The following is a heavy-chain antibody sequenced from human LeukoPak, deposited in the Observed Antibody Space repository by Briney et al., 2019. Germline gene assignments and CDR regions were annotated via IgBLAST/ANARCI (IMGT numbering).Heavy chain of an antibody. Sequence: SETLSLTCTVSGGSICSSSFYWAWIRQPPGKGLEWIGSIYYSGNTYYNPSLKSRVAMSIDTSKNQFSLGLNSVTAADTAVYFCARNTRTPFDGRTYYFDSWGQGTLVIVSS. CDR2: IYYSGNT. J-gene: IGHJ4*02. D-gene: IGHD3-9*01. CDR3: ARNTRTPFDGRTYYFDS. CDR1: GGSICSSSFY. V-gene: IGHV4-39*01.